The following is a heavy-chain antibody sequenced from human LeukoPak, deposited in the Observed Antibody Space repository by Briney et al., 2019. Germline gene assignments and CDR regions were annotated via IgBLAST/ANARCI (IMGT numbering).Heavy chain of an antibody. CDR3: ARPAYDSSGYFDAFDI. Sequence: PSETLSLTCSVSGDSISSSSSYWGWIRQPPGKGLEWIGSIYYSGSTYYNPSLKSRVTISVETSKNQFSLKLSSVTAAATAVYYCARPAYDSSGYFDAFDIWGQGAMVTASS. CDR1: GDSISSSSSY. V-gene: IGHV4-39*07. CDR2: IYYSGST. J-gene: IGHJ3*02. D-gene: IGHD3-22*01.